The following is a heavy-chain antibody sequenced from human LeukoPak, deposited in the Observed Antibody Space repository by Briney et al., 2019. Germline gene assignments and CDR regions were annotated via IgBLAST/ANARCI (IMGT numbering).Heavy chain of an antibody. D-gene: IGHD6-19*01. J-gene: IGHJ4*02. V-gene: IGHV3-23*01. CDR3: AKGKYSSGGVPDY. CDR1: EFTFSSHA. Sequence: GGSLRLSCVASEFTFSSHAMNWVRQAPGKGLEWVSSISGGGESTYYADSVKGRFTVSRDNSKSTLYLQINSLRGEDTAVYYCAKGKYSSGGVPDYWGQGTLVTVSS. CDR2: ISGGGEST.